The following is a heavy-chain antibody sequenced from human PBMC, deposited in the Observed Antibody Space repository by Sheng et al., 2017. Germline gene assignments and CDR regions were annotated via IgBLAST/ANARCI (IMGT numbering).Heavy chain of an antibody. Sequence: QVQLVESGGGVVQPGRSLRLSCAASGFTFSSYAMHWVRQAPGKGLEWVAVISYDGSNKYYADSVKGRFTISRDNSKNTLYLQMNSLRAEDTAVYYCARDFSLGSVPVGMDVWGKGTTVTVSS. CDR2: ISYDGSNK. J-gene: IGHJ6*04. D-gene: IGHD1-26*01. CDR1: GFTFSSYA. V-gene: IGHV3-30-3*01. CDR3: ARDFSLGSVPVGMDV.